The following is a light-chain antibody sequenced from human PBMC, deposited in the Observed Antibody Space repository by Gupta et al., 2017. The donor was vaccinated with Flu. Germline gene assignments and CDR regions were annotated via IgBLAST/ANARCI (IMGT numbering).Light chain of an antibody. CDR3: QQYDNLPLT. V-gene: IGKV1-33*01. CDR2: DAS. J-gene: IGKJ3*01. Sequence: IQMTQSPSSLSASVADRVTITSQASQDISNYLNWYQQKPGKAPELLIYDASNLETGVPSRFSGSGSGTDFTFTISSLQPEDIATYYCQQYDNLPLTFGHGTKVDIK. CDR1: QDISNY.